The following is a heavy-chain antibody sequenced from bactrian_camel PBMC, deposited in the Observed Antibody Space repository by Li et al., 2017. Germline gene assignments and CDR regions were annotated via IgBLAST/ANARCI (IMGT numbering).Heavy chain of an antibody. CDR3: AFRSGWCEGLRPVDFRY. J-gene: IGHJ6*01. Sequence: LVESGGGSVHTGGSLRLSCAASGYTSGSGCMAWFRQAPGKEREGVASIDRDGRTTYADSVKGRFTISQDNAKNTLYLQMNSLKPEDTAMYYCAFRSGWCEGLRPVDFRYWGQGTQVTVS. CDR1: GYTSGSGC. D-gene: IGHD5*01. CDR2: IDRDGRT. V-gene: IGHV3S55*01.